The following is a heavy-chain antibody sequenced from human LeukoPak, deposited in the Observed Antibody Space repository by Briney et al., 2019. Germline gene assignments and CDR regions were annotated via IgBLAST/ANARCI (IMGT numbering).Heavy chain of an antibody. Sequence: SVTVSCTASGGTFSSYAISWVRQAPGQGLEWMGRIIPILGIANYAQKFQGRVTITADKSTSTAYMELSSLRSEDTAVYYCAREIVVVPAANPEHYYYGMDVWGQGTTVTVSS. CDR1: GGTFSSYA. CDR3: AREIVVVPAANPEHYYYGMDV. D-gene: IGHD2-2*01. CDR2: IIPILGIA. V-gene: IGHV1-69*04. J-gene: IGHJ6*02.